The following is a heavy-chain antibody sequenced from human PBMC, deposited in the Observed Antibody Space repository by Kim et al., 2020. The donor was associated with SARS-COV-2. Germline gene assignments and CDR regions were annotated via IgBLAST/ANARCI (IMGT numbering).Heavy chain of an antibody. CDR3: ARETPGGAVTIDL. J-gene: IGHJ4*02. Sequence: GGSLRLSCAASGFTLSGYWMSWVRQAPGKGLEWVANIKDDGGKKYYVDSVKGRFTISRDNAKNSLFLQMNFLRAEDTAVYYCARETPGGAVTIDLWGQGILVTVSS. D-gene: IGHD4-17*01. CDR2: IKDDGGKK. CDR1: GFTLSGYW. V-gene: IGHV3-7*01.